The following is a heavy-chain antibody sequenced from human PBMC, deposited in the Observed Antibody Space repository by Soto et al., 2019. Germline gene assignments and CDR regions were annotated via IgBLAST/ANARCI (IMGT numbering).Heavy chain of an antibody. V-gene: IGHV4-34*01. CDR1: GGSFSGYY. CDR3: ARGEGWLRTSPPRSGYLDY. J-gene: IGHJ4*02. Sequence: SETLSLTCAVYGGSFSGYYWSWIRQPPGKGLEWIGEINHSGSTNYNPSLKSRVTISVDTSKNQFSLKLSSVTAADTAVYYCARGEGWLRTSPPRSGYLDYWGQGTLVTGSS. D-gene: IGHD5-12*01. CDR2: INHSGST.